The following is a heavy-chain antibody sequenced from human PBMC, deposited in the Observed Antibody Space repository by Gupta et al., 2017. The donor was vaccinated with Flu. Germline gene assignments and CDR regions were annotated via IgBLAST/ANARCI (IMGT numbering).Heavy chain of an antibody. CDR1: GFNFIRYP. D-gene: IGHD6-19*01. J-gene: IGHJ5*01. CDR2: ISLDGTNG. V-gene: IGHV3-30-3*01. Sequence: QVQLLESGGGVVQPGRSLILSCAASGFNFIRYPMHWVRQAPGKGLEWVAVISLDGTNGYYADSAKGRFTISRDNSNGTVYLQMNSLRPEDTAVYYCAKNSRKGVAGIGGNWFDSWGQGTLVTVSS. CDR3: AKNSRKGVAGIGGNWFDS.